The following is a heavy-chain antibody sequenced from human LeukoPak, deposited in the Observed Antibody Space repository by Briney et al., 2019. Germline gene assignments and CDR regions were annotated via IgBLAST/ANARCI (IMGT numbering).Heavy chain of an antibody. J-gene: IGHJ4*02. V-gene: IGHV3-23*01. CDR3: AKDRLLNCRGDCYIFDY. Sequence: GESLKISCVASGFALRSYVMNWVRQTPGKGLEWVSSISGSGDSTFYADSVKGRFSISRDNSKNTLYLQVNGLRTEDTAVYYCAKDRLLNCRGDCYIFDYWGQGTVVTVSS. D-gene: IGHD2-21*02. CDR2: ISGSGDST. CDR1: GFALRSYV.